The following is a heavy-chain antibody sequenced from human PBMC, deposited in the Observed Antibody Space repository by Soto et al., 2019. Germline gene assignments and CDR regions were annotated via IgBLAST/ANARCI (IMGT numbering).Heavy chain of an antibody. CDR2: IYYSGST. CDR1: GGSISSGGYY. Sequence: QVQLQESGPGLVKPSQTLSLTCTVSGGSISSGGYYWSWIRQHPGKGLAWIGFIYYSGSTYYKPSLKSRVNISVETAKNQFSLKLSSVTAADTAVYYCAREPIVVVPAAPGYYGIDVWGQGTTVTVSS. V-gene: IGHV4-31*03. D-gene: IGHD2-2*01. J-gene: IGHJ6*02. CDR3: AREPIVVVPAAPGYYGIDV.